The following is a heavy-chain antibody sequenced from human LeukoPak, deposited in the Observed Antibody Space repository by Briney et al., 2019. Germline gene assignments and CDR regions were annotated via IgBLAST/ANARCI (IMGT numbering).Heavy chain of an antibody. V-gene: IGHV1-69*05. Sequence: SVKVSCKASGGTFSSYAISWVRQAPGQGLEWMGGIIPIFGTANYAQKFQGRVTITTDESTSTAYMELSSLRSEDTAVYYCARPFGDTDAFDIWGQGTMVTVSS. CDR1: GGTFSSYA. CDR3: ARPFGDTDAFDI. D-gene: IGHD3-10*01. CDR2: IIPIFGTA. J-gene: IGHJ3*02.